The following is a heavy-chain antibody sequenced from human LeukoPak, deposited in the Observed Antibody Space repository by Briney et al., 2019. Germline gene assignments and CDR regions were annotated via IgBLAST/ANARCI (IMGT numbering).Heavy chain of an antibody. D-gene: IGHD3-22*01. Sequence: PGGSLRLSCAASGFTFSSYSMNWVREAPGKGLEWVSFISSSSDYIYYADSVKGRFTISRDNAKNSLYLQMNSLRAEDTAVYYCAKTYYYDSSRYSPHFDYWGQGTLVTVSS. CDR2: ISSSSDYI. CDR1: GFTFSSYS. J-gene: IGHJ4*02. V-gene: IGHV3-21*04. CDR3: AKTYYYDSSRYSPHFDY.